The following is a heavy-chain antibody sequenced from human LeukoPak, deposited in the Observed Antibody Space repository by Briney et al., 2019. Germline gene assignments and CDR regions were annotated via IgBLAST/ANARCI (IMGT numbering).Heavy chain of an antibody. CDR1: GFTFSTYG. J-gene: IGHJ4*02. Sequence: GGSLRLSCAASGFTFSTYGMHWVRQAPGKGLEWVAFIRYDGSNKYYADSVKGRFAISRDNSKNTVYLQMNSLRAEDTAVYYCAAPGVPAATYYFDYWGQGTLVTVSS. CDR3: AAPGVPAATYYFDY. D-gene: IGHD2-2*01. CDR2: IRYDGSNK. V-gene: IGHV3-30*02.